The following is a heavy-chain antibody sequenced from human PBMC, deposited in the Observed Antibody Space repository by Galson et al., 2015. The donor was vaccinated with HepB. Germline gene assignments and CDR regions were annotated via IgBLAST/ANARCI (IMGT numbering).Heavy chain of an antibody. CDR3: AREAHIAVAAFDS. CDR2: IWADGTVQ. CDR1: GFRFHSYG. Sequence: SLRLSCAGSGFRFHSYGIHWVRQSPGKGLEWVALIWADGTVQHYADSVRGRFSISRDNSKNTLFLQMDILRDEDTAVYYCAREAHIAVAAFDSWGQGTLVPVPS. J-gene: IGHJ4*02. D-gene: IGHD2-21*01. V-gene: IGHV3-33*08.